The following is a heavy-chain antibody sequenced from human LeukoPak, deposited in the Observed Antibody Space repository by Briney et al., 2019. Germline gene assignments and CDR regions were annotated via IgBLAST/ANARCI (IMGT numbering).Heavy chain of an antibody. J-gene: IGHJ4*02. CDR2: INWNGGST. Sequence: GGSLRLSCAASGFTFDDYGMSWARHAPGKGLEWVSGINWNGGSTGYADYVKGRFTISRDNAKNSLYLQMNSLRAEDTALYYCARDRGYGDTDYFDYWGQGTLVTVSS. D-gene: IGHD4-17*01. CDR1: GFTFDDYG. V-gene: IGHV3-20*04. CDR3: ARDRGYGDTDYFDY.